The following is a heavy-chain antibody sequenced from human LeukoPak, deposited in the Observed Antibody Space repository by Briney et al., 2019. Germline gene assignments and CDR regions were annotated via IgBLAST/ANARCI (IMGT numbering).Heavy chain of an antibody. J-gene: IGHJ3*02. CDR2: IYYSGST. D-gene: IGHD3-22*01. CDR3: ARYESKWRHYYDSSGYYYSDAFDI. CDR1: GGSISSSSYY. Sequence: SETLSLTCTVSGGSISSSSYYWGWIRQPPGKGLEWIGSIYYSGSTNYNPSLKSRVTISVDTSKNQFSLKLSSVTAADTAVYYCARYESKWRHYYDSSGYYYSDAFDIWGQGTMVTVSS. V-gene: IGHV4-39*07.